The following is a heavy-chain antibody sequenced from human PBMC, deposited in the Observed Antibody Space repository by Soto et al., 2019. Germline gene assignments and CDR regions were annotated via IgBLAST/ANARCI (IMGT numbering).Heavy chain of an antibody. CDR1: GFTFSDYW. Sequence: EVQLVESGGGLVQPGGSLRISCAASGFTFSDYWMSWVRQAPGKGLEWVANMKQDGSEKFYVDSVKGRFTISRDNAKESLFLQMNSLRDEDTAVYYGARDASGWSVYWGQGTLVTVSS. V-gene: IGHV3-7*04. D-gene: IGHD6-19*01. J-gene: IGHJ4*02. CDR2: MKQDGSEK. CDR3: ARDASGWSVY.